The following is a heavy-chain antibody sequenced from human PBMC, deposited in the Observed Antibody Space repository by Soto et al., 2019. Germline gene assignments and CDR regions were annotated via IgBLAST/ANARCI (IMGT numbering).Heavy chain of an antibody. D-gene: IGHD2-15*01. CDR1: GGTSRSLS. Sequence: QVQLVQSGAEVKKPGSSVKVSCKASGGTSRSLSITWVRQAPGQGLEWMGGITPLFGIPNYPQKFQGRLTITAEKSTGTAYWELSSLRSEDTAVYYCARDTHSAGGWFDTWGRGTLVTVSS. CDR3: ARDTHSAGGWFDT. CDR2: ITPLFGIP. V-gene: IGHV1-69*17. J-gene: IGHJ5*02.